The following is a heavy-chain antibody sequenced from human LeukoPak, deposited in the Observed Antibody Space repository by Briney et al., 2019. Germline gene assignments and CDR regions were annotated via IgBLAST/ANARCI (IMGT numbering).Heavy chain of an antibody. D-gene: IGHD5-18*01. J-gene: IGHJ6*02. Sequence: GGSLRLSCAASGFTFSSYSMNWVRQAPGKGLEWVSSISSSSSYIYYADSVKGRFTISRDNAKNSLYLQMNSLRAEDTALYYCAKDLPRNSYGHSYGMDVWGQGTTVTVSS. V-gene: IGHV3-21*04. CDR1: GFTFSSYS. CDR3: AKDLPRNSYGHSYGMDV. CDR2: ISSSSSYI.